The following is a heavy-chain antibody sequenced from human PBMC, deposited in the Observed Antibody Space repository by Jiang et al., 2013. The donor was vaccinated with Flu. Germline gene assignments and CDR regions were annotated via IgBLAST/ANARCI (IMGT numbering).Heavy chain of an antibody. CDR2: XKQDGSEK. D-gene: IGHD3-3*01. V-gene: IGHV3-7*03. J-gene: IGHJ6*04. CDR3: ARDLVQWLLFFDMDV. Sequence: APGKGLEWVANXKQDGSEKYYVDSVKGRFTISRDNAKNSLYLQMNSLRAEDTAVYYCARDLVQWLLFFDMDVWGKGTTVTVSS.